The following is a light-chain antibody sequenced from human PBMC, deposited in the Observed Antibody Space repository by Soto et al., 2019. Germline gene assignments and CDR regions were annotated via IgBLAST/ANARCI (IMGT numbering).Light chain of an antibody. V-gene: IGKV3-15*01. CDR2: GAS. CDR3: QQYNNWPPYT. Sequence: EIVMTQSPATLSVSPGERATLSCRASQSVSSNLAWYQQKPGQAPRLVIYGASTRATGFPARFSGSGSGTEFTLTISSLQPADFAVYYCQQYNNWPPYTVGQGTKLEIK. J-gene: IGKJ2*01. CDR1: QSVSSN.